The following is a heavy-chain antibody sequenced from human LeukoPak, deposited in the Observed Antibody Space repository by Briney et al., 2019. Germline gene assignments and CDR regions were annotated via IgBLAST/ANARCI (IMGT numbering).Heavy chain of an antibody. Sequence: SETLSLTCTVSGGSVSSGTYYWTWIRQPPGKGLEWIAYISYNENTNYNPSLKSRLTISLDTSKNQFSLRLSSVTAADTAVYYCARDGYSYGLDYWGQGTLVTVSS. CDR1: GGSVSSGTYY. CDR3: ARDGYSYGLDY. J-gene: IGHJ4*02. V-gene: IGHV4-61*01. D-gene: IGHD5-18*01. CDR2: ISYNENT.